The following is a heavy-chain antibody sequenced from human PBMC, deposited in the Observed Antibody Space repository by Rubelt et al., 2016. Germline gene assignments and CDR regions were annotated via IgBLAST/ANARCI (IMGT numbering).Heavy chain of an antibody. CDR3: AKAEDIVVVPAAYYYGMDV. D-gene: IGHD2-2*01. CDR2: ISSSSSTI. Sequence: VQLVESGGGVVQPGRSLRLSCAASGFTFSSYSMNWVRQAPGKGLEWVSYISSSSSTIYYADSVKGRFTISRDNAKNSLYLQMNSLRAEDTAVYYCAKAEDIVVVPAAYYYGMDVWSQGTTVTVSS. CDR1: GFTFSSYS. J-gene: IGHJ6*02. V-gene: IGHV3-48*04.